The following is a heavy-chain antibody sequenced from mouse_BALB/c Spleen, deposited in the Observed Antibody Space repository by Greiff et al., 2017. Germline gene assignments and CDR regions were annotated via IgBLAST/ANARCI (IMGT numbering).Heavy chain of an antibody. CDR3: ARLYDDFDY. V-gene: IGHV5-6*01. Sequence: EVKVVESGGDLVKPGGSLKLSCAASGFTFSSYGMSWVRQTPDKRLEWVATISSGGSYTYYPDSVKGRFTISRDNAKNTLYLQMSSLKSEDTAMYYCARLYDDFDYWGQGTTLTVSS. J-gene: IGHJ2*01. D-gene: IGHD2-3*01. CDR1: GFTFSSYG. CDR2: ISSGGSYT.